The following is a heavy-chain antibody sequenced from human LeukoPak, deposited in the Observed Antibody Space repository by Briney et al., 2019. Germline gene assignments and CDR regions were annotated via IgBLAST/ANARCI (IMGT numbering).Heavy chain of an antibody. CDR2: ISGSGGST. CDR3: VKDSPYYYDSSDY. CDR1: GFTFDDYA. V-gene: IGHV3-23*01. Sequence: PGGSLRLSCAASGFTFDDYAMSWVRQAPGKGLEWVSGISGSGGSTYYADSVKGRFTISRDNSKNTLYLHMNSLRAEDTAVYYCVKDSPYYYDSSDYWGQGTLVTVSS. D-gene: IGHD3-22*01. J-gene: IGHJ4*02.